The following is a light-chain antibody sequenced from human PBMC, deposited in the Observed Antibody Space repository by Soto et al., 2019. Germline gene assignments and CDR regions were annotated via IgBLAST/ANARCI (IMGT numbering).Light chain of an antibody. CDR3: LHDQGFPLT. V-gene: IGKV1-6*01. J-gene: IGKJ4*01. Sequence: AIQMTQSPSSLSASVGDRVTITCRATQDIRADLGWYQQKPGKAPKILIYAASSLQSEVPSRFSGSGSGTDFTLTISSLQPEDFATYCCLHDQGFPLTFGGGTKVEIK. CDR2: AAS. CDR1: QDIRAD.